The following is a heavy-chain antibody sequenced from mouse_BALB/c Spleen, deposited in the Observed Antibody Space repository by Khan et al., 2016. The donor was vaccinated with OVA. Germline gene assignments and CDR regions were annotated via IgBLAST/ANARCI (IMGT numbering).Heavy chain of an antibody. CDR1: GYTFTSYT. CDR2: INPSNGYT. CDR3: VRDGAYHRNDGWFAY. D-gene: IGHD2-14*01. V-gene: IGHV1-4*01. Sequence: VQLQQSGAELARPGASVKMSCKASGYTFTSYTIHWIKERPGQGLEWIGYINPSNGYTNYNQKFKDKATLTTDKSSTAAYLQLSSLTSDDSAVYNCVRDGAYHRNDGWFAYWCQGTLVTVSA. J-gene: IGHJ3*01.